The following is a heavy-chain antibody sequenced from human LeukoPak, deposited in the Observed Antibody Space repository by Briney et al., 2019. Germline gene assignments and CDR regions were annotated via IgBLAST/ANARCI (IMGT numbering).Heavy chain of an antibody. Sequence: ASVKVSCKGSGYTFNNFDINWVRQATGQGLEWMGWMNPNSGNTGYAQELQGRVTMTMNTSISTAYIELSSLRSEDTAVYYCARGPQWRGDYYYMDVWGTGTTVTVSS. J-gene: IGHJ6*03. CDR1: GYTFNNFD. CDR3: ARGPQWRGDYYYMDV. V-gene: IGHV1-8*01. CDR2: MNPNSGNT. D-gene: IGHD6-19*01.